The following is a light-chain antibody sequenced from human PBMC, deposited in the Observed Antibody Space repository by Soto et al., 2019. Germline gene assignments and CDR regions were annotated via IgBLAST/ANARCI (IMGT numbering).Light chain of an antibody. J-gene: IGKJ4*01. CDR3: RQYDNWPPLT. CDR2: GAS. Sequence: EIVMTQSPATLSVSPGDRATLYCRAGQNVSSNLAWYQQKFGQAPTLLIYGASTRATGIPARFRGSGSGTEFSLTISSLQSEDFAVYYCRQYDNWPPLTFGGGTKVEIK. CDR1: QNVSSN. V-gene: IGKV3-15*01.